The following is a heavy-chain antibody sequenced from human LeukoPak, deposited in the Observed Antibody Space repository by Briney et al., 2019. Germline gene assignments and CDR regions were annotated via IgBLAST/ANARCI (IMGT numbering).Heavy chain of an antibody. D-gene: IGHD6-13*01. Sequence: GGSLRLSCAASGFTFSSYAMSWVRQAPGKGLAWVSAISGSGGSTYYADSVKGRFIISRDNSKNTLYLQMDSLRAEDTAVYYCAKYIAAAGMVYYPAYYYYGMDVWGQGTTVTVSS. CDR2: ISGSGGST. J-gene: IGHJ6*02. CDR1: GFTFSSYA. V-gene: IGHV3-23*01. CDR3: AKYIAAAGMVYYPAYYYYGMDV.